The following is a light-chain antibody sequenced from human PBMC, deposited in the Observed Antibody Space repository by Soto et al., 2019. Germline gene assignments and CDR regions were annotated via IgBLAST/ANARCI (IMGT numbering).Light chain of an antibody. J-gene: IGKJ5*01. CDR1: QSVSSY. Sequence: LLTQSPATLSLSPGDSATLSCRASQSVSSYLAWYQQTTGQAPRLLIYGDSNRATGIPDRFSGSGSGTDLNLTISRLEPEDFAVYYCQQRSDWPITFGQGTRLEIK. CDR3: QQRSDWPIT. CDR2: GDS. V-gene: IGKV3-11*01.